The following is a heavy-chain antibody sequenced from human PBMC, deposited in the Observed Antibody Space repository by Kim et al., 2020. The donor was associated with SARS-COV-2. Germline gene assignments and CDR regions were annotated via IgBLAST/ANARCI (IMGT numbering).Heavy chain of an antibody. CDR3: AKEGQYSSSWYESVSYYGMDV. J-gene: IGHJ6*02. Sequence: GGSLRLSCAASGFTFSSYAMSWVRQAPGKGLEWVSAISGSGGSTYYADSVKGRFTISRDNSKNTLYLQMNSLRAEDTAVYYCAKEGQYSSSWYESVSYYGMDVWGQGTTVTVSS. V-gene: IGHV3-23*01. D-gene: IGHD6-13*01. CDR2: ISGSGGST. CDR1: GFTFSSYA.